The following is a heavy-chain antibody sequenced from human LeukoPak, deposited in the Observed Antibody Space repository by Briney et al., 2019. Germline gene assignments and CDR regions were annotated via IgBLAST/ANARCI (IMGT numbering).Heavy chain of an antibody. J-gene: IGHJ5*02. CDR2: INPNSGGT. D-gene: IGHD2-2*01. CDR1: GYTFTGYY. Sequence: GASVKVSCKASGYTFTGYYMHWVRQAPGQGLEWMGWINPNSGGTNYAQKFQGRVTMTRDTSISTAYMELSRLRSDDTAVYYCARVPTPLVVPAAMVGWFDPWGQGTLVTVSS. V-gene: IGHV1-2*02. CDR3: ARVPTPLVVPAAMVGWFDP.